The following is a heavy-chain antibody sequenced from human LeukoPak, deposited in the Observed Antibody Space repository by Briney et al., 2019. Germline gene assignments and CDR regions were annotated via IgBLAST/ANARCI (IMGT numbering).Heavy chain of an antibody. V-gene: IGHV2-5*02. CDR1: GVSLSTSGVG. CDR2: IYWDDDK. J-gene: IGHJ4*02. CDR3: VHSARWGAPSFDY. Sequence: SGPTLVKAKQTLKLTCTFSGVSLSTSGVGVGWIRQPPGKALEWLALIYWDDDKLYIPSLKRRLTITQATSKTQVVLKMTNMDPVDPATYYCVHSARWGAPSFDYWGQGTLVTVSS. D-gene: IGHD3-16*01.